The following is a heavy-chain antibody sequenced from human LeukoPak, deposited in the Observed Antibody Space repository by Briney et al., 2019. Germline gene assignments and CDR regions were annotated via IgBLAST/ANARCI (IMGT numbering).Heavy chain of an antibody. Sequence: ASVKVSCKASGYTFSSYGISWVRQAPGQGLEWMGWISAYNGNTNYAQKLQGRVTMTTDTSTSTAYMELRSLRSDDTAVYYCGFEMATIIDPWGQGTLVTVSS. D-gene: IGHD5-24*01. V-gene: IGHV1-18*01. J-gene: IGHJ5*02. CDR1: GYTFSSYG. CDR2: ISAYNGNT. CDR3: GFEMATIIDP.